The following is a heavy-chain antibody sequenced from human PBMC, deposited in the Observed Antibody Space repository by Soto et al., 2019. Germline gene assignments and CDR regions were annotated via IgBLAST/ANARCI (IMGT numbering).Heavy chain of an antibody. J-gene: IGHJ4*02. CDR3: ARGSSGWYGFGYFDY. D-gene: IGHD6-19*01. Sequence: GGSLRLSCAASGFTFSSYSMNWVRQAPGKGLEWVSSISSSSYIYYADSVKGRFTISRDNAKNSLYLQMNSLRAEDTAVYYCARGSSGWYGFGYFDYWGQGTLVTVSS. V-gene: IGHV3-21*01. CDR1: GFTFSSYS. CDR2: ISSSSYI.